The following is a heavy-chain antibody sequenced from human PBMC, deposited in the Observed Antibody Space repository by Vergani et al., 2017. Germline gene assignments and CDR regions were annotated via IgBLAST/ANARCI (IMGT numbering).Heavy chain of an antibody. CDR2: ISGSGGST. Sequence: EVQLLESGGDLVQLGGSLRLSCAASGFTFNHYAMNWVRQAPGKGLEWVSGISGSGGSTYYAGSVKGRFTISRDSSKNTLYLQMNSLSAGDTAVYYCAKAKPRTRGYDYLYFYHAMDVWGQGTTVTVSS. CDR1: GFTFNHYA. D-gene: IGHD5-12*01. CDR3: AKAKPRTRGYDYLYFYHAMDV. V-gene: IGHV3-23*01. J-gene: IGHJ6*02.